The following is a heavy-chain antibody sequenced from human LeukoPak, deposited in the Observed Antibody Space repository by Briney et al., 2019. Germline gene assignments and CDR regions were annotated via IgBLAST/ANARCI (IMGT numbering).Heavy chain of an antibody. CDR2: INPKNGGT. J-gene: IGHJ4*02. D-gene: IGHD3-16*01. Sequence: GASVKVSCKASGYSFIDYYIQWVRQAAGQGLEWVGWINPKNGGTHYAQNFRGRVTMTSDTSISTLYMELTTLRSDDTAVFYCARDMMQGVMGYWGQGTLVTVSS. CDR1: GYSFIDYY. V-gene: IGHV1-2*02. CDR3: ARDMMQGVMGY.